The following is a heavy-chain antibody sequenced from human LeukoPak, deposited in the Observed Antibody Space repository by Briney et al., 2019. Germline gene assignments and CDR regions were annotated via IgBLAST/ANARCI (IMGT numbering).Heavy chain of an antibody. D-gene: IGHD3-10*01. Sequence: GGSLRLSCAASGFTFDGYTMHWVRQAPGKGLEWVSLISWDGGSTYYADSVKGRFTISRDNSKNSLYLQMNSLRTEDTALYYCAKSMVSGSSHWYFDLWGRGTLVTVSS. CDR1: GFTFDGYT. CDR2: ISWDGGST. CDR3: AKSMVSGSSHWYFDL. J-gene: IGHJ2*01. V-gene: IGHV3-43*01.